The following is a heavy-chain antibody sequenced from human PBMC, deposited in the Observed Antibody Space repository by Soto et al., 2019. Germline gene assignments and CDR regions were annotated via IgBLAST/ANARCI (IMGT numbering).Heavy chain of an antibody. CDR3: ASRYYYDSSGYRSLPYYYGMDV. V-gene: IGHV1-69*13. D-gene: IGHD3-22*01. CDR2: IIPIFGTA. J-gene: IGHJ6*02. Sequence: ASVKVSCKASGGTFSSYAISWVRQAPGQGLEWMGGIIPIFGTANYAQKFQGRVTITADESTSTAYMELSSLRSEDTAVYYCASRYYYDSSGYRSLPYYYGMDVWGQGTTVTVSS. CDR1: GGTFSSYA.